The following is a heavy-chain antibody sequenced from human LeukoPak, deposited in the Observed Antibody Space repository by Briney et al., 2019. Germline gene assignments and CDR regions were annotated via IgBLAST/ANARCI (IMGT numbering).Heavy chain of an antibody. D-gene: IGHD3-10*01. CDR2: IIPIFGTA. CDR3: AREQTAKYYYGSGSYYNLDY. J-gene: IGHJ4*02. Sequence: AASVNVSCKASGGTFSSYAISWVRQAPGQGLEWMGGIIPIFGTANYAQKFQGRVTITADESTSTAYMELSSLRSEDTAVYYCAREQTAKYYYGSGSYYNLDYWGQGTLVTVSS. V-gene: IGHV1-69*13. CDR1: GGTFSSYA.